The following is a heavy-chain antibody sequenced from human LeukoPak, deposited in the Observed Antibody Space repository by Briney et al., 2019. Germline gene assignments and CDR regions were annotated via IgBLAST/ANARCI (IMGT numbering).Heavy chain of an antibody. D-gene: IGHD5-12*01. Sequence: GGTLRLSCAASGFTFSSYAHSWVCLAQPQGQELESAISGSGGSTYYGDSVNGQLNMYRDNSKNTLYLQMNSLRAEDTAVYYCAKSDSGFRYYYCAYWGQGTLVTVSS. V-gene: IGHV3-23*01. CDR3: AKSDSGFRYYYCAY. CDR1: GFTFSSYA. CDR2: ISGSGGST. J-gene: IGHJ4*02.